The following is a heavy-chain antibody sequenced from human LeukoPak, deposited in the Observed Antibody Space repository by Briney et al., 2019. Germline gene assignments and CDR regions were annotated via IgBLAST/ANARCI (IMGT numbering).Heavy chain of an antibody. CDR2: ISGSGGST. Sequence: GGSLRLSCAASGFTFSSYAMSWVRRAPGKGLEWVSAISGSGGSTYYADSVKGRFTISRDNSKNTLYLQMNSLRAEDTAVYYCAKDCTAMVMGDAFDIWGQGTMVTVSS. V-gene: IGHV3-23*01. D-gene: IGHD5-18*01. CDR1: GFTFSSYA. J-gene: IGHJ3*02. CDR3: AKDCTAMVMGDAFDI.